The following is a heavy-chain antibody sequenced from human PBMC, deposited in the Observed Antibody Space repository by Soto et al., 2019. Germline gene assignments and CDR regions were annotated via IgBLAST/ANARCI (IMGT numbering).Heavy chain of an antibody. CDR1: GYIFTSYA. J-gene: IGHJ4*02. D-gene: IGHD3-10*01. Sequence: ASVKVSCKASGYIFTSYAMHWVRRAPGQRLEWMGWINAANGNTKYSQKFQGRVTITTDTSASTAYMELSSLRSEDTAVYYCARAPYGSVRYSPDYFDCWGQGTLVTVXS. V-gene: IGHV1-3*01. CDR2: INAANGNT. CDR3: ARAPYGSVRYSPDYFDC.